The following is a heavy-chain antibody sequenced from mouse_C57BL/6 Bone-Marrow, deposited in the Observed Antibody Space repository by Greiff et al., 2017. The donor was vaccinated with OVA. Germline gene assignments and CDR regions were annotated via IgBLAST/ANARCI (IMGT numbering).Heavy chain of an antibody. V-gene: IGHV1-64*01. CDR2: IHPNSGST. Sequence: QVQLKQPGAELVKPGASVKLSCKASGYTFTSYWMHWVKQRPGQGLEWIGMIHPNSGSTNYNEKFKSKATLTVDKSSSTAYMQLSSLTSEDSAVYYCARTGYGEAPYWYFDVWGTGTTVTVSS. J-gene: IGHJ1*03. CDR1: GYTFTSYW. CDR3: ARTGYGEAPYWYFDV. D-gene: IGHD2-2*01.